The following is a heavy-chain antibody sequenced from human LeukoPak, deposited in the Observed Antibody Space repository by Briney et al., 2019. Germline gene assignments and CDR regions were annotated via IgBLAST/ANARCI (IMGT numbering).Heavy chain of an antibody. CDR2: IRGSGGGT. J-gene: IGHJ4*02. CDR1: GFTFSTYN. D-gene: IGHD6-19*01. V-gene: IGHV3-23*01. Sequence: PGGSLRLSCAASGFTFSTYNMNWVRQAPGKGLEWVSAIRGSGGGTYYADSVKGRFTISRDNSKNTLYLQMNSLRDEDTALYYCAKAGIGVVGYFDYWGQGTLVTVSS. CDR3: AKAGIGVVGYFDY.